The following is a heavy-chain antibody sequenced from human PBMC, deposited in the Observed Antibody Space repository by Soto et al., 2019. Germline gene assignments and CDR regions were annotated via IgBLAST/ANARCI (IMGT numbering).Heavy chain of an antibody. V-gene: IGHV4-31*03. CDR2: IYYSGST. CDR1: GGSISSGGYY. CDR3: ARAYYYDSSGEYDAFDI. J-gene: IGHJ3*02. Sequence: SETLSLTCTVSGGSISSGGYYWSWIRQHPGKGLEWIGYIYYSGSTYYNPSLKSRVTISVDTSKNQFSLKVSSVTAADTAVYYCARAYYYDSSGEYDAFDIWGQGTMVTVSS. D-gene: IGHD3-22*01.